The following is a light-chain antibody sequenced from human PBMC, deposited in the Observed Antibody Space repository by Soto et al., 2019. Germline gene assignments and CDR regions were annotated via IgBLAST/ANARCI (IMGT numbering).Light chain of an antibody. CDR1: QDIGIN. CDR2: GAS. CDR3: LQYNYWPGT. Sequence: LMTQSPAILSVSPGERVTLSCRASQDIGINLAWYQQKPGHAPRLVVYGASTRATAFPARFSGSGSGTEFTLTISSLQSEDLAVYYCLQYNYWPGTFGQGTKLEIK. J-gene: IGKJ2*01. V-gene: IGKV3-15*01.